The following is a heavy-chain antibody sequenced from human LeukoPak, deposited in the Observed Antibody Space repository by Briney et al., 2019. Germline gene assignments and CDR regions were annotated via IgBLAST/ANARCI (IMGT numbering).Heavy chain of an antibody. CDR1: GFTFSSYA. J-gene: IGHJ3*02. CDR2: ISGSGGST. D-gene: IGHD1-14*01. CDR3: AKDYRIPGSPDAFDI. Sequence: PGGSLRLSCAASGFTFSSYAMSWVRQAPGKGLEWVSAISGSGGSTYYADSVRGRFTISRDNSKNTLYLQMNSLRAEDTAVYYCAKDYRIPGSPDAFDIWGQGTMVTVSS. V-gene: IGHV3-23*01.